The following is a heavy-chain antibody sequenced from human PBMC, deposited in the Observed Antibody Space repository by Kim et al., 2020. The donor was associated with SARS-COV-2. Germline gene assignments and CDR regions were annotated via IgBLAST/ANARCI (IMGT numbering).Heavy chain of an antibody. D-gene: IGHD5-18*01. CDR1: GFTFSSYA. V-gene: IGHV3-33*06. CDR2: IWYDGSNK. J-gene: IGHJ5*01. CDR3: AKDWAAPRGYRYGYVS. Sequence: GGSLRLSCAASGFTFSSYAMHWVRQAPGKGLEWVAVIWYDGSNKYYADSVKGRFTISRDNSKNTLYLQMNSLRAEDTAVYYCAKDWAAPRGYRYGYVSWG.